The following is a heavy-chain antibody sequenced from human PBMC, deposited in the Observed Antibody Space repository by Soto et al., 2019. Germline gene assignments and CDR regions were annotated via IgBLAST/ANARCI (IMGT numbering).Heavy chain of an antibody. J-gene: IGHJ4*02. CDR1: GFTFSNAW. D-gene: IGHD3-3*01. CDR2: IKSKTDGGTT. CDR3: TTGFWSGYYDY. Sequence: EVQLVESGGGLVKPGGSLRLSCADSGFTFSNAWMSWVRQAPGKGLEWVGRIKSKTDGGTTDYAAPVKGRFTISRDDSKNTLYLQMNSLKTEDTAVYYCTTGFWSGYYDYWGQGTLVTVSS. V-gene: IGHV3-15*01.